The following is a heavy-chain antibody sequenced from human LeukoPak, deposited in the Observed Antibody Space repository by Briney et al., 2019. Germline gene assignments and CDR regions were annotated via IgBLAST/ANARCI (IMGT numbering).Heavy chain of an antibody. CDR1: GGSISSYY. CDR3: ARDRAYYYDSSGYYLGFDP. CDR2: IYTSGST. J-gene: IGHJ5*02. D-gene: IGHD3-22*01. Sequence: SETLSLTCTVSGGSISSYYWSWIRQPAGKGLEWIGRIYTSGSTNYNPSLKSRVTMSVDTSKNQFSLKLSSVTAADTAVYYCARDRAYYYDSSGYYLGFDPWGQGTLVTVSS. V-gene: IGHV4-4*07.